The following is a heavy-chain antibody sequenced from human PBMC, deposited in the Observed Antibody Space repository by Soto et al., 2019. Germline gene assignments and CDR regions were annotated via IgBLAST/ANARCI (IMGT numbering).Heavy chain of an antibody. V-gene: IGHV3-48*02. J-gene: IGHJ4*02. CDR3: ARGPLVVAASGFDY. CDR1: GFTFSSYS. Sequence: GSLRLSCAASGFTFSSYSMNWVRQAPGKGLEWVSYISSSSSTIYYADSVKGRFTISRDNAKNSLYLQMNSLRDEDTAVYYCARGPLVVAASGFDYWGQGTLVTVSS. CDR2: ISSSSSTI. D-gene: IGHD2-15*01.